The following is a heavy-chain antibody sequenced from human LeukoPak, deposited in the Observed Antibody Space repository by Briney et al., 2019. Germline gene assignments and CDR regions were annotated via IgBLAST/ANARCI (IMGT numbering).Heavy chain of an antibody. CDR2: INSDVTST. CDR3: AREPRAPRLYYYYGMDV. CDR1: GFTFSSYW. Sequence: GGSLRLSCAASGFTFSSYWMHWVRQLPGKGLVWVSRINSDVTSTSYVDSVKGRFTISRDNAKNTLYLQMNSLRAEDTAVYYCAREPRAPRLYYYYGMDVWGQGTTVTVSS. J-gene: IGHJ6*02. V-gene: IGHV3-74*01.